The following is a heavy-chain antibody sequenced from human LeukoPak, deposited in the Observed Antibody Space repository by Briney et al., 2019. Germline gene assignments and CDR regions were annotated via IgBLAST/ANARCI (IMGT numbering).Heavy chain of an antibody. D-gene: IGHD6-13*01. CDR2: ISYVGSNK. J-gene: IGHJ4*02. Sequence: GGSLRLSCAASGFTFSSYAMHWVRQAPGKGLEWVAVISYVGSNKYYADSVKGRFTISRDNSKNTLYLQMNSLRAEDTAVYYCARDPATPLYSSSWYCYFDYWGQGTLVTVSS. CDR3: ARDPATPLYSSSWYCYFDY. CDR1: GFTFSSYA. V-gene: IGHV3-30-3*01.